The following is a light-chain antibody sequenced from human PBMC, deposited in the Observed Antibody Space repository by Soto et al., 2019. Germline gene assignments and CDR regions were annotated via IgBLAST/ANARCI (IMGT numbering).Light chain of an antibody. CDR1: SSDVGGYNY. CDR2: EVS. J-gene: IGLJ2*01. V-gene: IGLV2-14*01. CDR3: SSYTSSSTPVV. Sequence: QSALTQPASVSGSPGQSITISCTGTSSDVGGYNYVSWYQQHPGKAPKLMIYEVSNRPSGVSNRFSGSKSGNTASLTISGIQAEDEADYYCSSYTSSSTPVVFGGGTQLTVL.